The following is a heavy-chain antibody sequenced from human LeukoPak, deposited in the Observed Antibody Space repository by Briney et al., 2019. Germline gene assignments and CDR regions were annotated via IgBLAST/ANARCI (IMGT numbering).Heavy chain of an antibody. CDR2: ISDDGAHK. V-gene: IGHV3-30*18. CDR1: GFTFRNFG. CDR3: AKDLRRKAGNTWGYYGLDV. D-gene: IGHD3-16*01. Sequence: PGGSLRLSCVVSGFTFRNFGIHWVRQAPGRGLEWVAVISDDGAHKYYADSVKGRFTISRDNSKNTLYLQMNSLRAEDTAVYYCAKDLRRKAGNTWGYYGLDVWGQGTTVIVSS. J-gene: IGHJ6*02.